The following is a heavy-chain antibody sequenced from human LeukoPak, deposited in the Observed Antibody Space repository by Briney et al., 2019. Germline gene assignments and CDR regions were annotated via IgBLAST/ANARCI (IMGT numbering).Heavy chain of an antibody. D-gene: IGHD6-13*01. CDR2: INSDGSTT. CDR1: GFXLSSYW. V-gene: IGHV3-74*01. CDR3: ARGSSGYSTT. Sequence: GGSLRLSCAASGFXLSSYWMHWVRQAPGKGLVWVSRINSDGSTTNYADSVQGRFSISRDNAKNTLYLQMNSLRAEDTAVYYCARGSSGYSTTWGQGTLVTVSS. J-gene: IGHJ5*02.